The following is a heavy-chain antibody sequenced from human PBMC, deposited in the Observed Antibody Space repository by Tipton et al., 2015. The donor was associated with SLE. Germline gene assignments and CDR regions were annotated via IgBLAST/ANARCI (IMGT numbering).Heavy chain of an antibody. V-gene: IGHV3-7*03. CDR1: GFSFSTSW. CDR2: IDQDGSEK. D-gene: IGHD5-24*01. CDR3: AAGAGWLIDY. Sequence: GSLRLSCVVSGFSFSTSWMSWVRQAPGKGLEWVANIDQDGSEKNYVDSVKGRFSISRDNAKSSLYLQINTVRAEDTAVYYCAAGAGWLIDYWGQGTLLTVSS. J-gene: IGHJ4*02.